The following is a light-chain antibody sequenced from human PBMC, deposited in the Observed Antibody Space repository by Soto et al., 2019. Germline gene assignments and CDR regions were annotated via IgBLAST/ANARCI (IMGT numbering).Light chain of an antibody. V-gene: IGLV1-51*02. CDR2: ENN. J-gene: IGLJ2*01. Sequence: QSVLTQPPSVSAAPGQKVTISCSGSSSNIGNNYVSWYQQLPGTAPKLLIYENNKRPSGIPDRFSGSKSGTSATLGITGLQTGDEDDYYCGTWDSSLSAEVVFGGGTKLTVL. CDR3: GTWDSSLSAEVV. CDR1: SSNIGNNY.